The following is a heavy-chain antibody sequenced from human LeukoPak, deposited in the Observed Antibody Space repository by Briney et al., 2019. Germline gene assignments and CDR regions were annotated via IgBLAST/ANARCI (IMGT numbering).Heavy chain of an antibody. CDR3: ARHDPVGHFLRGMDV. V-gene: IGHV4-59*08. CDR2: IYYTGST. CDR1: GGSISGYF. D-gene: IGHD2/OR15-2a*01. Sequence: SETLSLTCAVSGGSISGYFWSWSRQPPGKGLEWSGYIYYTGSTIYNPSLRSRVTMSVDVSNNQFSLDLTSVTAADTAVYYCARHDPVGHFLRGMDVWGQGTTVTVSS. J-gene: IGHJ6*02.